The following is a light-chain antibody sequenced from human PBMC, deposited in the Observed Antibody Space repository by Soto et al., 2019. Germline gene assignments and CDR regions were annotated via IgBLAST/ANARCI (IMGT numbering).Light chain of an antibody. CDR1: SSNIGSNY. CDR2: RNN. Sequence: QSALTQPPSVSGTPGQRVTISSSGSSSNIGSNYVSWYQQLPGTAPKLLIYRNNQRPSGVPDRFSGSKSGTSASLAISGLRSEDEADYYCAAWDDSLSGWVFGGGTKLTVL. V-gene: IGLV1-47*01. J-gene: IGLJ3*02. CDR3: AAWDDSLSGWV.